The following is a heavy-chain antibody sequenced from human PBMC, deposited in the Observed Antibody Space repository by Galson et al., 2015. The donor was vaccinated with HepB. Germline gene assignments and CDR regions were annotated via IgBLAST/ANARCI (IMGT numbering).Heavy chain of an antibody. CDR2: ISSSSSYT. D-gene: IGHD1-26*01. J-gene: IGHJ3*02. Sequence: SLRLSCAASGFTFSDYYMSWIRQAPGKGLEWVSYISSSSSYTNYADSVKGRFTISRDNAKNSLYLQMNSLRAEDTAVYYCARIGGSFLSAFDIWGQGTMVTVSS. CDR1: GFTFSDYY. CDR3: ARIGGSFLSAFDI. V-gene: IGHV3-11*03.